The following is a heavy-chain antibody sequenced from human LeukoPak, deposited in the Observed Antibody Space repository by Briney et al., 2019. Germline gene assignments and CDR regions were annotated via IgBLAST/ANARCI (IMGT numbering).Heavy chain of an antibody. CDR3: ARDLKIGYNSGWYSFDY. J-gene: IGHJ4*02. V-gene: IGHV4-59*01. D-gene: IGHD6-19*01. CDR1: GGSISPYY. Sequence: SETLSLTCTVSGGSISPYYWSWIRQPPGKGLEWIGYIYYSGTTNYNPSLKSRVTISVDTSKNQFSLKLNSVTAADTAVYYCARDLKIGYNSGWYSFDYWGQGTLVTVS. CDR2: IYYSGTT.